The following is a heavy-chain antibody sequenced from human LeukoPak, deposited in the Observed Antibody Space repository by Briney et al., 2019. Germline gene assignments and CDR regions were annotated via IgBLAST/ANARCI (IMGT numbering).Heavy chain of an antibody. CDR2: ISSTESTI. CDR3: VRRFDY. J-gene: IGHJ4*02. V-gene: IGHV3-48*03. CDR1: GFTFTSHE. Sequence: GGSLRLSCAASGFTFTSHEMNWVRQAPGKGLEWVSYISSTESTIYYADSVKGRFTISRDTAKNSLYLQMSSLRAEDTALYFCVRRFDYWGQGTLVTVSS.